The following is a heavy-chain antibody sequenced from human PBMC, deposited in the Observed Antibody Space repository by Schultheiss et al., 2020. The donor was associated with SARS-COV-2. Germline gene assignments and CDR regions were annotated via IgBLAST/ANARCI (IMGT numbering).Heavy chain of an antibody. CDR2: IYYSGST. D-gene: IGHD6-19*01. J-gene: IGHJ3*02. CDR1: GGSFSGYY. Sequence: SETLSLTCAVYGGSFSGYYWSWIRQPPGKGLEWIGYIYYSGSTNYIPSLKSRVTISVDTSKNQFSLKLSSVTAADTAVYYCARVGSSGWSDAFDIWGQGTMVTVSS. V-gene: IGHV4-59*01. CDR3: ARVGSSGWSDAFDI.